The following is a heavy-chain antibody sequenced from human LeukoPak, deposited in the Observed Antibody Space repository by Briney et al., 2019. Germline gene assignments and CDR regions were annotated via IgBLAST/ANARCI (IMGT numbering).Heavy chain of an antibody. CDR3: ARLYSSGWSDY. D-gene: IGHD6-19*01. Sequence: GGSLRLSCAASGFTFSSYEMNWVRQAPGKGLVWVSRINSDGSSTSYADSVKGRFTISRDNAKNSLYLQMNSLRAEDTAVYYCARLYSSGWSDYWGQGTLVTVSS. CDR1: GFTFSSYE. J-gene: IGHJ4*02. CDR2: INSDGSST. V-gene: IGHV3-74*01.